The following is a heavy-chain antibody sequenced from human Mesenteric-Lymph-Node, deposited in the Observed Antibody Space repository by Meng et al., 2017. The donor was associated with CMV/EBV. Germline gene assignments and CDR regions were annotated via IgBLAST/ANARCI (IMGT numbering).Heavy chain of an antibody. D-gene: IGHD6-19*01. Sequence: SETLSLTCTVSGGSISSYYWSWIRQPAGKGLEWIGRIYTSGSTNYNPSLKSRVTISVDTSKNQFSLKLSSVTAADTAVYYCARTTHPSYSSGWYEDYWGQGTLVTVSS. CDR2: IYTSGST. CDR1: GGSISSYY. CDR3: ARTTHPSYSSGWYEDY. J-gene: IGHJ4*02. V-gene: IGHV4-4*07.